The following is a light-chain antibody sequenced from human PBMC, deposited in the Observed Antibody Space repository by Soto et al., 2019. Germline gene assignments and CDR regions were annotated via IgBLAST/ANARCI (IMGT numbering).Light chain of an antibody. CDR1: QSVGPY. CDR3: QQRSSLIT. V-gene: IGKV3-11*01. CDR2: ETS. Sequence: EIVLTQSPATLSLSPGESATLSCRASQSVGPYLAWYQQKPGQAPRLIIYETSNRVTGVPARFSGSGSGTNFTLTINSAEPEDLAIYYCQQRSSLITFGQGTRREIK. J-gene: IGKJ5*01.